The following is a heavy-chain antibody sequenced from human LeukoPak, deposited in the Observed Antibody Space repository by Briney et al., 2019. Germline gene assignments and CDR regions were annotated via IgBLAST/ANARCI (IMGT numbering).Heavy chain of an antibody. CDR1: GFTFSNYA. CDR3: AKDDLNWNHIDY. J-gene: IGHJ4*02. CDR2: IRYDGSNK. D-gene: IGHD1-20*01. V-gene: IGHV3-30*02. Sequence: GGSLRLSCEASGFTFSNYAMHWVRQAPGKGLEWVAFIRYDGSNKDYADSVKGRFTISRDNSKNTLFLQMNSLRAEDTAVYYCAKDDLNWNHIDYWGQGTLVTVSS.